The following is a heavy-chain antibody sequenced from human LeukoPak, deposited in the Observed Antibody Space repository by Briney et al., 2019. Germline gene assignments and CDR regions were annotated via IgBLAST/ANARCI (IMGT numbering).Heavy chain of an antibody. D-gene: IGHD5-12*01. CDR2: LIPVFGTT. CDR1: GGTLSSHA. CDR3: ASGKRGYDYGRDD. Sequence: ASVKVSCKASGGTLSSHAISWVRQAPGQGLEWGGGLIPVFGTTNYAEKFQGRVTITTDESTRTSYMELRSLKSDDTAVYYCASGKRGYDYGRDDWGQGILLILSS. V-gene: IGHV1-69*05. J-gene: IGHJ4*02.